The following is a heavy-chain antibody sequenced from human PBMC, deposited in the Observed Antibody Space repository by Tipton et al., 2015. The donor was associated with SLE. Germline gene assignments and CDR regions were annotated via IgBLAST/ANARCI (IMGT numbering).Heavy chain of an antibody. CDR1: GYTFIDYS. CDR3: ATNRMTSLPLDS. Sequence: QVQLVQSGPEVKKPGASVKVSCKTSGYTFIDYSVHWVRQTPGQGLEWLAWVRPNTGDTSHAENFRGRVTMTSDTSITTAYMELSNLTSGDTAIHFCATNRMTSLPLDSWGQGTLVTVSA. D-gene: IGHD2/OR15-2a*01. V-gene: IGHV1-2*02. CDR2: VRPNTGDT. J-gene: IGHJ4*02.